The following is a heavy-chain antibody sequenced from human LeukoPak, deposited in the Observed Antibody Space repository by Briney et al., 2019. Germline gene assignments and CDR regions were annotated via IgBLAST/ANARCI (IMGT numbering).Heavy chain of an antibody. V-gene: IGHV3-23*01. CDR2: ISGTGGST. CDR3: AKTGAVAAHWFDL. Sequence: GGSLRLSCAASGFTFSTFEMNWVRQAPGKGLEWVSVISGTGGSTHYADSVKGRFTMSRDNSKNTVSLQMNSLRAADTAIYYCAKTGAVAAHWFDLWGQGSLVTVSS. CDR1: GFTFSTFE. D-gene: IGHD6-19*01. J-gene: IGHJ5*02.